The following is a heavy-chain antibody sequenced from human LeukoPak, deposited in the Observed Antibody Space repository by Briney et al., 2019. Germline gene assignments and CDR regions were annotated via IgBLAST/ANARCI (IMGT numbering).Heavy chain of an antibody. D-gene: IGHD3-16*01. V-gene: IGHV3-48*01. Sequence: QPGGSLRLSCAASGFIFSSYSMNWVRQAPGKGLEWVSYISSSSSTIYYADSVKGRFTISRDNAKNSLYLQMNSLRVEDTGVYYCAMGFWGQGTLVTVSS. J-gene: IGHJ4*02. CDR3: AMGF. CDR1: GFIFSSYS. CDR2: ISSSSSTI.